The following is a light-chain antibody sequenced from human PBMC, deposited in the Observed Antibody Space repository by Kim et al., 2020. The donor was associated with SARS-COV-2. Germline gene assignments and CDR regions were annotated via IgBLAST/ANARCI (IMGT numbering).Light chain of an antibody. V-gene: IGLV6-57*01. J-gene: IGLJ3*02. CDR3: QSYDSSLWV. CDR2: EDN. Sequence: GKPLTIPCTRSSGSIASNYVQWYQQRPSSSPTTVIYEDNQRPSGVPGRFSGSIDSSSNSASLTISGLKTEDEADYYCQSYDSSLWVFGGGTQLTVL. CDR1: SGSIASNY.